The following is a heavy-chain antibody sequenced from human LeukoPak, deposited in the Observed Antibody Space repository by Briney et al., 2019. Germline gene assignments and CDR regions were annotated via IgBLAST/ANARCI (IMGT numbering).Heavy chain of an antibody. V-gene: IGHV3-21*06. Sequence: GGSLRLSCAASGFTFSSYWMSWVRQAPGKGLEWVSSISSSSSYIYYADSVKGRFTISRDNAKNSLYLQMNSLRAEDTAVYYCARGSEWELLSCDYWGQGTLVTVSS. CDR1: GFTFSSYW. CDR2: ISSSSSYI. CDR3: ARGSEWELLSCDY. J-gene: IGHJ4*02. D-gene: IGHD1-26*01.